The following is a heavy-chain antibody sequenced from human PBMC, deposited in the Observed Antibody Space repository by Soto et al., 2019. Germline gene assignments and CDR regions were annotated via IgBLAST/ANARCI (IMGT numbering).Heavy chain of an antibody. J-gene: IGHJ4*02. Sequence: QVQLVESGGGVVQPGRSLRLSCAASGFSFSSYGMHWVRQAPGKGLEWVALISSDGSNKYYADSVKGRFTISRDNSNNALYLQMNSLRAEDTAEYFCAKPLTYYYASGSFDYWGQGTLVTVSS. D-gene: IGHD3-10*01. CDR2: ISSDGSNK. CDR3: AKPLTYYYASGSFDY. V-gene: IGHV3-30*18. CDR1: GFSFSSYG.